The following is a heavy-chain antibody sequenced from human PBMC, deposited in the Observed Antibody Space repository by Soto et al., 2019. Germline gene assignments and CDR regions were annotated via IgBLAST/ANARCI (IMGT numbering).Heavy chain of an antibody. Sequence: QVQLVQSGAEVKKPGSSVKVSYKASGDTFSTYTIIWVRQAPGQGLEWMGRIIPMLNITNTAQSFQDRVTIIADKSTSTAYLELSTLRSDDTAMYFCTLGSWSAETFDIWGRGTMVTVSS. D-gene: IGHD6-13*01. CDR2: IIPMLNIT. V-gene: IGHV1-69*02. J-gene: IGHJ3*02. CDR3: TLGSWSAETFDI. CDR1: GDTFSTYT.